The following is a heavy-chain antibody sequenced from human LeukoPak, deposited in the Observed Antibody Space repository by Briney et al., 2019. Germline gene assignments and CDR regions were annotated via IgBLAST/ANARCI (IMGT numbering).Heavy chain of an antibody. CDR2: ISGSASST. Sequence: GGSLRLSCAASGFTFDDYGMSWVRQAPGKGLEWVSAISGSASSTYHADSVKGRFTISRDNSKNSLYLQMNSLRTEDTALYYCAKDVQCSGGSCYGGVGYMDVWGKGTTVTVSS. D-gene: IGHD2-15*01. V-gene: IGHV3-43*02. CDR3: AKDVQCSGGSCYGGVGYMDV. CDR1: GFTFDDYG. J-gene: IGHJ6*03.